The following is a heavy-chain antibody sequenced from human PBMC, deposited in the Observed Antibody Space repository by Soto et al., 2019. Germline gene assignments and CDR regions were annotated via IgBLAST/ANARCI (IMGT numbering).Heavy chain of an antibody. D-gene: IGHD2-8*01. CDR3: ARLYQGKRPPDY. J-gene: IGHJ4*02. CDR1: GGSVRSSDYF. V-gene: IGHV4-39*01. CDR2: ISYSGTT. Sequence: QLQLQESGPGLVKPSETLSLTCTVSGGSVRSSDYFWGWIRQPPGKGLEWIGSISYSGTTYYNPSLKSRVTISVDTSRNQLSLKVTYVTAADTAVFYCARLYQGKRPPDYWGQGTRVTVSS.